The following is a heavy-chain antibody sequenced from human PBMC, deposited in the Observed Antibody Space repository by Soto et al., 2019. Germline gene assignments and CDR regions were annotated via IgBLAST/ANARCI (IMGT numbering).Heavy chain of an antibody. J-gene: IGHJ4*02. D-gene: IGHD5-18*01. Sequence: QVQLVQSGAELKKPGSSVNVSCKASGGTFSNNAIIWVRQAPGQGLEWMGGIIPLFGRPRYAQNFQGRLTISAEESSSAAYMELNILRSEDTAVYYCASPAEPLDTAMLKGLAHWGQGSLVTVSS. V-gene: IGHV1-69*01. CDR2: IIPLFGRP. CDR1: GGTFSNNA. CDR3: ASPAEPLDTAMLKGLAH.